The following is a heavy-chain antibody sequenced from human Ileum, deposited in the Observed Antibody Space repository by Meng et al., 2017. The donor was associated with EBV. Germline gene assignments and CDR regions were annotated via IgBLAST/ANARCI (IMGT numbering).Heavy chain of an antibody. D-gene: IGHD1-26*01. V-gene: IGHV4-61*08. Sequence: QVHLHTAGPGLVRPSATLSLTCTVAGASVTSSVYYWSCLLQSPGKGLEWLGYVNYNGDSTYNPSLKSRVTIFIDTSKKQFYLNLTSATAADTAIYYCARDLRVGGAFDYWGQGTLVTVSS. CDR3: ARDLRVGGAFDY. CDR1: GASVTSSVYY. J-gene: IGHJ4*02. CDR2: VNYNGDS.